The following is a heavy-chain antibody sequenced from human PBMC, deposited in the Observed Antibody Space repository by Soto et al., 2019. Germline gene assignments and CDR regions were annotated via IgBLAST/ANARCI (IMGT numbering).Heavy chain of an antibody. J-gene: IGHJ6*02. D-gene: IGHD2-2*01. CDR1: GESSNIYY. CDR2: INYSGST. Sequence: PSETLSLTCAVNGESSNIYYWSWIRQVPGKWLDWIGEINYSGSTNYNPSLKSRVTISLDTSKKQFSLKLTSVTAADTAVDYCALSRGYCTSSACDYGMDVWGQGXTVTVYS. CDR3: ALSRGYCTSSACDYGMDV. V-gene: IGHV4-34*01.